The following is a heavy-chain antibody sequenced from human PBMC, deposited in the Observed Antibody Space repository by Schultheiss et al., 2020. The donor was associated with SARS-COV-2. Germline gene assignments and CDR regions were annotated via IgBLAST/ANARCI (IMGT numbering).Heavy chain of an antibody. Sequence: GGSLRLSCAASGFTVSSNYMSWVRQAPGKGLEWVSYISSSGSTIYYADSVKGRFTVSRDNAENSLYLQMNNLRAEDTAVYYCARGEWELSGLCYWGQGTLVTVSS. D-gene: IGHD1-26*01. CDR3: ARGEWELSGLCY. V-gene: IGHV3-11*01. CDR1: GFTVSSNY. CDR2: ISSSGSTI. J-gene: IGHJ4*02.